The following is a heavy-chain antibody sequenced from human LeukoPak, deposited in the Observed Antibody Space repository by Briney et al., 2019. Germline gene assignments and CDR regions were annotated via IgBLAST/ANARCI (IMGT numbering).Heavy chain of an antibody. CDR1: GGSMSGANSY. CDR3: ARERFGYMDV. CDR2: ISSSGTT. Sequence: SETLSLTCTVSGGSMSGANSYWGWIRQPPGKGLEWIGTISSSGTTYYNPSLKSRITMSVDTSKKEVSLRLPSVTAADTAVYYCARERFGYMDVWGKGTTVTVSS. D-gene: IGHD3-10*01. V-gene: IGHV4-39*07. J-gene: IGHJ6*03.